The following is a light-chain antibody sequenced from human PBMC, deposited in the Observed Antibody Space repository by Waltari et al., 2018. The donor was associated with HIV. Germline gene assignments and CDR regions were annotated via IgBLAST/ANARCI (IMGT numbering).Light chain of an antibody. CDR3: QQYYSTPRLT. CDR1: PSVLYSSNNKNY. Sequence: DIVMTQSPDSLAVSLGERATINCKSSPSVLYSSNNKNYLAGYQQKPGQPPKLLIYWASTRESGVPDRFSGGGSGTDFTLTISSLQAEDVAVYYCQQYYSTPRLTFGGGTKVEIK. CDR2: WAS. V-gene: IGKV4-1*01. J-gene: IGKJ4*01.